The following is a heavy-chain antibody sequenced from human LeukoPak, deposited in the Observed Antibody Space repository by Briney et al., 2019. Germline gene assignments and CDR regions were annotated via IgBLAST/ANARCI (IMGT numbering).Heavy chain of an antibody. CDR3: ASHRRYSTGSEEFDY. CDR1: GGSISSSDYY. J-gene: IGHJ4*02. D-gene: IGHD6-19*01. V-gene: IGHV4-39*01. Sequence: PSETLSLTCTVSGGSISSSDYYGAWIRQPPGKGLEWIGSIYYSGSTYYNPSLKSRVTISVDTSKNQFSLRLSSVTAADTAVYHCASHRRYSTGSEEFDYWGQGTLVTVSS. CDR2: IYYSGST.